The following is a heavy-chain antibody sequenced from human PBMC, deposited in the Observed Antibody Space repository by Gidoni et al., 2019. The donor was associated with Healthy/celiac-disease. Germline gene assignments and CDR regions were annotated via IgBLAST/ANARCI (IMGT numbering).Heavy chain of an antibody. CDR3: ARLTAMAEGWGYYYYYGMDV. Sequence: EVQLVESGGGLVQPGGSLRLSCAASGLPSSSYEMNWVRQAPGKGLECVSYISSSGSTIYYADSVKGRFTISRDNAKNSLYLQMNSLRAEDTAVYYCARLTAMAEGWGYYYYYGMDVWGQGTTVTVSS. V-gene: IGHV3-48*03. D-gene: IGHD5-18*01. CDR2: ISSSGSTI. CDR1: GLPSSSYE. J-gene: IGHJ6*02.